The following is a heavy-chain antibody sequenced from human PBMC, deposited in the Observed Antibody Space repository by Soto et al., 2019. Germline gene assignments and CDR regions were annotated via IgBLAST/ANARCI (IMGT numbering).Heavy chain of an antibody. CDR3: ARDSSLDY. J-gene: IGHJ4*02. V-gene: IGHV3-20*04. CDR1: GFTFSNYW. Sequence: GGSLRLSCVASGFTFSNYWIHWVRQTPGKGLEWVSGINWNGGSMGYADSVKGRFTISRDNAKNSLYLQMNSLRAEDAALYYCARDSSLDYWGQGTLVTVSS. CDR2: INWNGGSM.